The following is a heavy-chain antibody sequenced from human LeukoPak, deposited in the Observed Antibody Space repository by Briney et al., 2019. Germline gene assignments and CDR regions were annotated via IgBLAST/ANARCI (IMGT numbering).Heavy chain of an antibody. V-gene: IGHV1-8*01. D-gene: IGHD6-6*01. CDR2: MNPNSGNT. Sequence: GASVKVSCKASGYTFTGYDINWVRQATGQGLEWMGWMNPNSGNTGYAQKFQGRVTMTRNTSISTAYMELSSLRSEDTAVYYCARGLGRVLTGARRRGYFDYWGQGTLVTVSS. CDR3: ARGLGRVLTGARRRGYFDY. J-gene: IGHJ4*02. CDR1: GYTFTGYD.